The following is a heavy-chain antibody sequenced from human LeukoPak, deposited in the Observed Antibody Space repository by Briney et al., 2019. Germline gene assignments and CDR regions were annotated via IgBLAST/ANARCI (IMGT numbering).Heavy chain of an antibody. CDR3: ARDLPPAPWNGMDV. CDR1: GFTFSIYA. CDR2: ISGSGGTA. D-gene: IGHD2-2*01. V-gene: IGHV3-23*01. J-gene: IGHJ6*02. Sequence: GGSLRLSCAASGFTFSIYAMSWVRQAPGKGLEWVSAISGSGGTAYYADSVKGRFTISRDNSKNTLYLQMNSLRPEDTAVYYCARDLPPAPWNGMDVWGQGTTVTVSS.